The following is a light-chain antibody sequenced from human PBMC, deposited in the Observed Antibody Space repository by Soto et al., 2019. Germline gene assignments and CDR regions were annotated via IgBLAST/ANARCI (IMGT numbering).Light chain of an antibody. CDR2: GNS. J-gene: IGLJ1*01. CDR3: QAYDSSLRAYV. Sequence: QSVLAQPPSVSGAPGQKVTISRTGSSSNIGAGYDLHWYQQLPGTAPKLLLYGNSNRPSGVPDRFSGSKSGTSASLAIPGLQAEDEADYYCQAYDSSLRAYVFGTGTKVTVL. V-gene: IGLV1-40*01. CDR1: SSNIGAGYD.